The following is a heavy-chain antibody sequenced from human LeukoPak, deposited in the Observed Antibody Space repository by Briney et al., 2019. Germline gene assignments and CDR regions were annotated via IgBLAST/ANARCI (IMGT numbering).Heavy chain of an antibody. Sequence: SETLSLTCTVSGGSISSGSYYWSWIGRPAGKGLEWIGRIYTSGSTNYNPSLKSRVTISVDTSKNQFSLKLSSVTAADTAVYYCARVRSEIAAADYWGQGTLVTVSS. D-gene: IGHD6-13*01. V-gene: IGHV4-61*02. CDR3: ARVRSEIAAADY. CDR1: GGSISSGSYY. J-gene: IGHJ4*02. CDR2: IYTSGST.